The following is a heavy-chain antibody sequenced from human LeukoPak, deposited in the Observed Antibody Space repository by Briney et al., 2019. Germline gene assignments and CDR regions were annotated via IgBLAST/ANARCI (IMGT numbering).Heavy chain of an antibody. J-gene: IGHJ3*02. CDR2: ISYDGSNK. V-gene: IGHV3-30*03. CDR1: RFTFSSFG. Sequence: PGGPLRLSCAASRFTFSSFGMHWVRQAPGKGLEWVAVISYDGSNKFYVDSVKGRFTISRDNSKNTLYLQMNSLRTEDTAVYYCARDIFGELFPHDAFDIWGQGTMVTVSS. CDR3: ARDIFGELFPHDAFDI. D-gene: IGHD3-10*02.